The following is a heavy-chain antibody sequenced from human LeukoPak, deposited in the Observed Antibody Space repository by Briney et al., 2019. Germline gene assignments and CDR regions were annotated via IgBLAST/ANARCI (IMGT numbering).Heavy chain of an antibody. CDR1: GGSFSGYY. Sequence: SETLSLTCAVYGGSFSGYYWSWIRQPPGKGLEWIGGINHSGSTNYNPSLKSRVTISVDTSKNQFSLKLSSVTAADTAIYYCARPFYGDYEVSGYWGQGTLVTVSS. J-gene: IGHJ4*02. CDR2: INHSGST. D-gene: IGHD4-17*01. V-gene: IGHV4-34*01. CDR3: ARPFYGDYEVSGY.